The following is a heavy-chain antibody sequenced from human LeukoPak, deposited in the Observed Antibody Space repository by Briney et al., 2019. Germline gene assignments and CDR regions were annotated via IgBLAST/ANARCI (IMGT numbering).Heavy chain of an antibody. D-gene: IGHD3-22*01. CDR1: GFTFSSYG. CDR2: ISYDGSNK. CDR3: ATPIMYYYDSSGYYHEGYDAFDI. Sequence: GSLRLSCAASGFTFSSYGMHWVRQAPGKGLEWVAVISYDGSNKYYADSVKGRFTISRDNSKNTLYLQMNSLRAEDTAVYYCATPIMYYYDSSGYYHEGYDAFDIWGQGTMVTVSS. V-gene: IGHV3-30*03. J-gene: IGHJ3*02.